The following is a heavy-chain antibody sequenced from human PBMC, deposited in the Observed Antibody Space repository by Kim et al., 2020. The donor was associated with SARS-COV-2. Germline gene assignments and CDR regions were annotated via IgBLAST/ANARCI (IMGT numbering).Heavy chain of an antibody. CDR2: ISSSSSTI. Sequence: GGSLRLSCAASGFTFSSYSMNWVRQAPGKGLEWISYISSSSSTIYYADSVKGRFTLSRDNAKNSLYLQMNSLRVEDTAIYFCAGRLDYWGQGTRVTVSS. D-gene: IGHD1-26*01. J-gene: IGHJ4*02. CDR1: GFTFSSYS. V-gene: IGHV3-48*01. CDR3: AGRLDY.